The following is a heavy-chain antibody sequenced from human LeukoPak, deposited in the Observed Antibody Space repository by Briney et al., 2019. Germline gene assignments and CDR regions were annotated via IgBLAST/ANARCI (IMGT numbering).Heavy chain of an antibody. CDR1: GDSVSSGY. D-gene: IGHD2-15*01. V-gene: IGHV4-4*09. CDR3: AGRGHRYSRD. CDR2: ISDSGIT. Sequence: SETPSLSCTVSGDSVSSGYWTWIRQSPGKGLEWIGYISDSGITDYNPSLKSRLTISVDTSNNKFSLNLHSVTAADTAVYYCAGRGHRYSRDWGQGILVIVSS. J-gene: IGHJ1*01.